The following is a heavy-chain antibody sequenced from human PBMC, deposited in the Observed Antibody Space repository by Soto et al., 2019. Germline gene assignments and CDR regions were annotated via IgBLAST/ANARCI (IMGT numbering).Heavy chain of an antibody. CDR1: GGTFSSYA. CDR3: ARASVPAAPNCYYYCGMDV. J-gene: IGHJ6*02. Sequence: QVQLVQSGAEVKKPGSSVKVSCKASGGTFSSYAISWVRQAPGQGLEWMGGIIPIFGTANYGQKFQGRVTITADESTSTDDMELSMLRSEDTAVYYCARASVPAAPNCYYYCGMDVWGQGTTVTVSS. CDR2: IIPIFGTA. D-gene: IGHD2-2*01. V-gene: IGHV1-69*12.